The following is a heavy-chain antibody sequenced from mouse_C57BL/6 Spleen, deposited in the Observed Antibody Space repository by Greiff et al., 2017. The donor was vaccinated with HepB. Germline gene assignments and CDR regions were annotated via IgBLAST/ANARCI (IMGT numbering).Heavy chain of an antibody. CDR1: GYSFTGYY. Sequence: EVQLQQSGPELVKPGASVKISCKASGYSFTGYYMNWVKQSPEKSLEWIGEINPSTGGTTYNQKFKAKATLTVDKSSSTAYMQLKSLTSEDSAVYYCAYSNLDYWGQGTTLTVSS. CDR2: INPSTGGT. D-gene: IGHD2-5*01. V-gene: IGHV1-42*01. CDR3: AYSNLDY. J-gene: IGHJ2*01.